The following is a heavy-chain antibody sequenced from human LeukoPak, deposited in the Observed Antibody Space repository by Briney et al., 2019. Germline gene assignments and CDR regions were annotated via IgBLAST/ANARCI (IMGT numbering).Heavy chain of an antibody. CDR3: ARSRWGAYDAFDI. D-gene: IGHD6-13*01. CDR2: IHYTGST. J-gene: IGHJ3*02. Sequence: SETLSLTCTVSGGSITSYHWSWIRQSPGKGLEWIGYIHYTGSTNYNPSLKSRVTISVDTSKNQFSLKLSSVTAADTAVYYCARSRWGAYDAFDIWGQGTMVTVSS. V-gene: IGHV4-59*01. CDR1: GGSITSYH.